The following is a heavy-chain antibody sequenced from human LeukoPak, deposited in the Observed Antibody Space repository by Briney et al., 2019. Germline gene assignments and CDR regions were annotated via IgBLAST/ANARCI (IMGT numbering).Heavy chain of an antibody. CDR3: ARAYSRSSFDY. CDR1: GGSISSYY. D-gene: IGHD6-6*01. Sequence: PSETLSLTCTVSGGSISSYYWSWIRQPPGQGLEWIGYVYYSGSTNYNPSLESRVTISIDTSKNQFSLTLNSVTAADTAVYYCARAYSRSSFDYWGLGTLVTVSS. CDR2: VYYSGST. J-gene: IGHJ4*02. V-gene: IGHV4-59*08.